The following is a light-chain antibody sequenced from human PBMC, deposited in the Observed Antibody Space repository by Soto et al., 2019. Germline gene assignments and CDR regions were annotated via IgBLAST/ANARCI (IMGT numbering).Light chain of an antibody. CDR3: CSYAGSSTSVV. Sequence: QSALTQPASVSGSPGQSITISCTGTSSDVGSYNLVPWYQQHPGKAPKLMIYEGSKRPSGVSNRFSGSKSGNTASLTISGLQAEDEADYYCCSYAGSSTSVVFGGGTQLTVL. J-gene: IGLJ2*01. CDR1: SSDVGSYNL. CDR2: EGS. V-gene: IGLV2-23*01.